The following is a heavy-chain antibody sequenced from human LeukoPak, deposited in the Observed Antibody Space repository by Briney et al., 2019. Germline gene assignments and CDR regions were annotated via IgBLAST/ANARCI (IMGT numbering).Heavy chain of an antibody. Sequence: PGGSLSLSCAASGFTFSTYGMHWVRQAPGKGLEWVAVVSHDGITKYYAGSVKGRFTISRDNSKDTLYLHTNSLGAEDTAVYYCAKDSSHYGTGSCYFENWGQGTLVTVSS. CDR2: VSHDGITK. CDR1: GFTFSTYG. CDR3: AKDSSHYGTGSCYFEN. J-gene: IGHJ4*02. D-gene: IGHD3-10*01. V-gene: IGHV3-30*18.